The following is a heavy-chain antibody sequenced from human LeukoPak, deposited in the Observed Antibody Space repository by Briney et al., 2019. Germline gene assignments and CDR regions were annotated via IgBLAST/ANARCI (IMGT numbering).Heavy chain of an antibody. CDR2: ISSSSSYI. D-gene: IGHD6-19*01. CDR1: GFTFSSYS. Sequence: GGSLRLSCAASGFTFSSYSMNWVRQAPGKGLEWVSSISSSSSYIYYADSVKGRFTISRDNAKNSLYLQMNSLRAEDTAVYYCAMGKYSSGWYTSLDYWGQGTLVTVSS. J-gene: IGHJ4*02. V-gene: IGHV3-21*01. CDR3: AMGKYSSGWYTSLDY.